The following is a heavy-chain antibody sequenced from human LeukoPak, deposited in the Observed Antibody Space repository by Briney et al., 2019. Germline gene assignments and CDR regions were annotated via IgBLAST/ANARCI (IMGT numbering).Heavy chain of an antibody. Sequence: ASVKVSCKASGYTFTSYGISWVRQAPGQGLEWMGWISAYNGNTKYAQKLQGRVTMTTDTSTSTAYMELRSLRSDDTAVYYCARDNPYYDSSGYYFFDYWGQGTLVTVSS. CDR3: ARDNPYYDSSGYYFFDY. J-gene: IGHJ4*02. CDR1: GYTFTSYG. V-gene: IGHV1-18*01. CDR2: ISAYNGNT. D-gene: IGHD3-22*01.